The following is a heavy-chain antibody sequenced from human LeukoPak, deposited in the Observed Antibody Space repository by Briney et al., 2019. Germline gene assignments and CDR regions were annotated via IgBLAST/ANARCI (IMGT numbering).Heavy chain of an antibody. CDR1: GGSFSGYY. CDR2: INHSGST. D-gene: IGHD3-22*01. J-gene: IGHJ3*02. V-gene: IGHV4-34*01. CDR3: ASTYDSSGYYGGAHAFDI. Sequence: SSETLSFTCAVYGGSFSGYYWSWIRQPPGKGLEWIGEINHSGSTNYNPSLKSRVTISVDTSKNQFSLKLSSVTAADTAVYYCASTYDSSGYYGGAHAFDIWGQGTMVTVSS.